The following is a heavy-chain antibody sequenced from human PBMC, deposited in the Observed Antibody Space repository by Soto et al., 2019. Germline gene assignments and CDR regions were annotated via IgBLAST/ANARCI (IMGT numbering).Heavy chain of an antibody. CDR1: GYTLTELS. CDR2: FDPEDGET. V-gene: IGHV1-24*01. Sequence: ASVKVSCKVSGYTLTELSVHWVRQAPGKRLEWMGGFDPEDGETIYAQKFQGRVTMTEDTSTDTAYMELSSLRSEDTAVYYCATKGRWYVGYYYYGMDVWGQGTKVTSP. D-gene: IGHD6-13*01. CDR3: ATKGRWYVGYYYYGMDV. J-gene: IGHJ6*02.